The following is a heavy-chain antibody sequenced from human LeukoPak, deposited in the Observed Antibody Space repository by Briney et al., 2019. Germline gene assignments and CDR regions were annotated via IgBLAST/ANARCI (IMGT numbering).Heavy chain of an antibody. CDR1: GFTFSSYG. V-gene: IGHV3-30*18. J-gene: IGHJ4*02. CDR2: ISYDGSNK. Sequence: PGGSLRLSCAASGFTFSSYGMHWVRQAPGKGLEWVAVISYDGSNKYYADSVKGRFTISRDNSKNTLYLQMNSLRAEDTAVYYCAKDRASYYEAYYFDYWGQGTLVTVSS. CDR3: AKDRASYYEAYYFDY. D-gene: IGHD1-26*01.